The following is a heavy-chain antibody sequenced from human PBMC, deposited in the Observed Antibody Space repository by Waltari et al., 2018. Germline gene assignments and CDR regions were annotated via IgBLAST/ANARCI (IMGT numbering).Heavy chain of an antibody. CDR1: GGTFSSYA. J-gene: IGHJ3*02. D-gene: IGHD3-22*01. CDR2: IIPILGIA. V-gene: IGHV1-69*04. Sequence: QVQLVQSGAEVKKPGSSVKVSCKASGGTFSSYAISWVRQAPGQGLEWMGGIIPILGIANYAQKFQGRVTITADESTSTAYMELSSLRSEDTAVYYCARTQYYYDSSGYYYDDAFDIWGQGTMVTVSS. CDR3: ARTQYYYDSSGYYYDDAFDI.